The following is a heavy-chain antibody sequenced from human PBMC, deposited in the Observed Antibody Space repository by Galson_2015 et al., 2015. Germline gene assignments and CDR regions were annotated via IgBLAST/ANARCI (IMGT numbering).Heavy chain of an antibody. D-gene: IGHD4-17*01. CDR3: ARDLRSDMTTVTNGMDV. V-gene: IGHV1-69*13. CDR2: IIPIFGTA. CDR1: GGTFSSYA. Sequence: SVKVSCKASGGTFSSYAISWVRQAPGQGLEWMGGIIPIFGTANYAQKFQGRVTITADESTSTAYMELSSLRSEDTAVYYCARDLRSDMTTVTNGMDVWGQGTTVTVSS. J-gene: IGHJ6*02.